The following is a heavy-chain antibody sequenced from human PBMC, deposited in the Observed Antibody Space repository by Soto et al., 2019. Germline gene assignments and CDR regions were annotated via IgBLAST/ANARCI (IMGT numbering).Heavy chain of an antibody. D-gene: IGHD3-10*01. CDR2: IYYSGST. V-gene: IGHV4-39*01. J-gene: IGHJ3*02. CDR1: GGSISSSSYY. CDR3: ARRYGSGRYAFDI. Sequence: QLQLQESGPGLVKPSETLSLTCTVSGGSISSSSYYWGWIRQPPGKGLEWIGSIYYSGSTYYNPSLKSRVTISVDTSKNQFSLKLSSVTAADTAVYYCARRYGSGRYAFDIWGQGTMVTVSS.